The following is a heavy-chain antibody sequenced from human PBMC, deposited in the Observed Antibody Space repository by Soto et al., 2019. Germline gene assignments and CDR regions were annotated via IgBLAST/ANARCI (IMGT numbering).Heavy chain of an antibody. CDR3: SRVDPGETSPFDH. J-gene: IGHJ4*02. CDR1: GYTFTGYY. CDR2: INPFDGSR. V-gene: IGHV1-46*03. Sequence: ASVKVSCTASGYTFTGYYMHWVRQAPGQGLEWMGWINPFDGSRMFAQSFQGRVTMTRDTSTSTVYMEVSSLRSEDTAVYYCSRVDPGETSPFDHWGQGTLVTVSS. D-gene: IGHD3-10*01.